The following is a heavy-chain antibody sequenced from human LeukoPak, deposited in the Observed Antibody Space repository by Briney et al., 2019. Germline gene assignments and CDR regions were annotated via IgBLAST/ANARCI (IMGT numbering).Heavy chain of an antibody. CDR2: FDPADGET. CDR3: ATVHFLLWSDRAFDI. J-gene: IGHJ3*02. V-gene: IGHV1-24*01. CDR1: GYTLTELS. D-gene: IGHD3-10*01. Sequence: ASVKVSCKVSGYTLTELSMHWVRQAPGKGLEWMGGFDPADGETIYAQKFQGRVTMTEDTSTDTAYMELSSLRSEDTAVYYCATVHFLLWSDRAFDIWGQGTMVTVSS.